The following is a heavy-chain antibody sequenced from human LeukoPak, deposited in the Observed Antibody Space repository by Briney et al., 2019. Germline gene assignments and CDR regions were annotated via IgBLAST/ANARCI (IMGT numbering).Heavy chain of an antibody. CDR1: GFDLSTYE. J-gene: IGHJ5*02. V-gene: IGHV3-48*03. Sequence: GGSLRLSCAASGFDLSTYEMNWVRQAPGKGLEWIADITISGHTKNYADSVKGRFTISSDNARTSLYLQMNSLRVEDTGVYYCARGDPHADLWGQGTLVTVSS. CDR2: ITISGHTK. CDR3: ARGDPHADL.